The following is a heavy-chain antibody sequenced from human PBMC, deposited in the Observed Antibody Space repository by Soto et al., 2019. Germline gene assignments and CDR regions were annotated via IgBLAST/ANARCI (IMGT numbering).Heavy chain of an antibody. CDR3: AKREGNTYGLFH. CDR1: GFSFSSYW. Sequence: PGGSLILSCAASGFSFSSYWIHWVRQAPGKGLVWVSRIKTDGSSTDYADSVKGRFTISRDNAKNTLYLQMNSLSAEDTAVYYCAKREGNTYGLFHWGQGTLVTVSS. D-gene: IGHD5-18*01. V-gene: IGHV3-74*01. J-gene: IGHJ4*02. CDR2: IKTDGSST.